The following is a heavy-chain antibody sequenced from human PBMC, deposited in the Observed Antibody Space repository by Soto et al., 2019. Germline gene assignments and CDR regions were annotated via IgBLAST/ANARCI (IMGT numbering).Heavy chain of an antibody. CDR1: GYTLTELS. D-gene: IGHD2-2*01. J-gene: IGHJ5*02. V-gene: IGHV1-24*01. Sequence: ASVKVSCKVSGYTLTELSMHWVRQAPGKGLEWMGGFDPEDGETIYAQKFQGRVTMTEDTSTDTAYMELSSLRSEDTAVCYCATNRYCSSTSCFEGGYNWFDPWGQGTLVTVSS. CDR2: FDPEDGET. CDR3: ATNRYCSSTSCFEGGYNWFDP.